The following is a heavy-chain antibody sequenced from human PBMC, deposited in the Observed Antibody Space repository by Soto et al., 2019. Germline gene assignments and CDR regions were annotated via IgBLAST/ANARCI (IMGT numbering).Heavy chain of an antibody. CDR1: GYSFTSYW. CDR2: IDPSDSYT. D-gene: IGHD4-17*01. V-gene: IGHV5-10-1*01. CDR3: ARQHGDYLGYSYYGMDV. J-gene: IGHJ6*02. Sequence: GESLKISCKGSGYSFTSYWISWVRQMPGKGLEWMGRIDPSDSYTNYSPSFQGHVTISADKSISTAYLQWSSLKASDTAMYYCARQHGDYLGYSYYGMDVWGQGTTVTVSS.